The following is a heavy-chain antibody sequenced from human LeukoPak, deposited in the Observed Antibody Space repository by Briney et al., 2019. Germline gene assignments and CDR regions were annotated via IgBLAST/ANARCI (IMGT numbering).Heavy chain of an antibody. J-gene: IGHJ4*02. CDR2: IRFDGSNE. CDR1: GFTFSSYA. D-gene: IGHD6-13*01. CDR3: AKDHKYRIAAAGRGWYFDY. Sequence: PGGSPRLSCAASGFTFSSYAMSWVRQAPGKGLEWVAFIRFDGSNEYYADSVKGRFTISRDNSKDTLYLQMNSLRADDTAVYYCAKDHKYRIAAAGRGWYFDYWGQGTLVTVSS. V-gene: IGHV3-30*02.